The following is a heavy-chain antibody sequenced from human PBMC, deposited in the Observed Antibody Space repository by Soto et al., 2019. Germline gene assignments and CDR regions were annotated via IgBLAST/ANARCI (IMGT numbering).Heavy chain of an antibody. V-gene: IGHV4-4*02. J-gene: IGHJ4*02. D-gene: IGHD1-7*01. CDR2: IYRTGST. CDR1: GGSFTSNNW. Sequence: QVQLQESGPGLVKPSGTLSLTCAVSGGSFTSNNWWTWVRQPQGQGLEWIGEIYRTGSTNYNPSLKSRVTISLDKSENQFSLKVTSLTAADTAVYYCASRDPGTSVDYWGQGTLVTVSS. CDR3: ASRDPGTSVDY.